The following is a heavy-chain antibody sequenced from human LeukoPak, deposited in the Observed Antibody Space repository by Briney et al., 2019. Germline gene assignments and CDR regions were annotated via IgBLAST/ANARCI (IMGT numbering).Heavy chain of an antibody. CDR1: GYTFTNYY. D-gene: IGHD6-19*01. J-gene: IGHJ4*02. CDR2: MNPNSGNT. CDR3: ARSILGYSSGWFIDY. V-gene: IGHV1-8*02. Sequence: ASVKVSCKASGYTFTNYYIHWVRQAPGQGLEWMGWMNPNSGNTGYAQKFQGRVTMTRNTSISTAYMELSSLRSEDTAVYYCARSILGYSSGWFIDYWGQGTLVTVSS.